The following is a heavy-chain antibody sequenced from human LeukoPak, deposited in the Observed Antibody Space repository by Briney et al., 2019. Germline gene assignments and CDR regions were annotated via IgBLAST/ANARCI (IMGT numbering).Heavy chain of an antibody. CDR2: LFSSGTT. D-gene: IGHD3-22*01. V-gene: IGHV4-61*02. CDR1: GGSFSSGEYS. J-gene: IGHJ4*02. CDR3: TTYYYDSSGYYRHDY. Sequence: PSETLSLTCTVSGGSFSSGEYSWNWIRQPAGQGLEWIGRLFSSGTTNYNRSLKSRVTISGDTSNNQFSLKLTSVTAADTAVYYCTTYYYDSSGYYRHDYWGQGTLVTVSS.